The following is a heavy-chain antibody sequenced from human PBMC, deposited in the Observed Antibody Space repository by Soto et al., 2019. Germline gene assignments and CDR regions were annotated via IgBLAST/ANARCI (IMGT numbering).Heavy chain of an antibody. CDR2: IYYSGTT. CDR3: AGGPSEYYFDS. V-gene: IGHV4-31*03. D-gene: IGHD1-26*01. CDR1: GGSINTGGHY. J-gene: IGHJ4*02. Sequence: SETLSLTCSVSGGSINTGGHYWGWIRQHPGKGLEWIGYIYYSGTTYYNPSLKSRLTISLDTSENHFSLKLTSVTAADTAVYYCAGGPSEYYFDSWGQGALVTVS.